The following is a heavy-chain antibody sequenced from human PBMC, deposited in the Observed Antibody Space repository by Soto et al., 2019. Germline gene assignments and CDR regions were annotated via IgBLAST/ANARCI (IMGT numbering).Heavy chain of an antibody. CDR1: GFTFSSYS. Sequence: GGSLRLSCAASGFTFSSYSMNWVRQAPGKGLEWVSSISSSSSYIYYADSVKGRFTISRDNAKNSLYLQMNSLRAEDTAVYYCARDSLAAAGFDYWGQGTLLTVSS. V-gene: IGHV3-21*01. J-gene: IGHJ4*02. CDR3: ARDSLAAAGFDY. CDR2: ISSSSSYI. D-gene: IGHD6-13*01.